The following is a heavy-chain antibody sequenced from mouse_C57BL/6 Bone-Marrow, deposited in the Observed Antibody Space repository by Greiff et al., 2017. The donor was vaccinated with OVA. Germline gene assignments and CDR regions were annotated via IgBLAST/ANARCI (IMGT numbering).Heavy chain of an antibody. Sequence: VQLKQSGPVLVKPGPSVKISCKASGFTFTDYYMHWVKQSHGKSLEWIGLVYPYNGGTSYNQKLKGKATLTVHTSSSTAYVELNSLTSEDSAVYYCARSWTGTEFAYWGQGTLVTVSA. CDR1: GFTFTDYY. CDR2: VYPYNGGT. J-gene: IGHJ3*01. CDR3: ARSWTGTEFAY. D-gene: IGHD4-1*01. V-gene: IGHV1-36*01.